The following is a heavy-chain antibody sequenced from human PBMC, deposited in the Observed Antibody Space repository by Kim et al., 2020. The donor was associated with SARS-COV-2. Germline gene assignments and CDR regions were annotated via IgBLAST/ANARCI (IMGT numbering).Heavy chain of an antibody. CDR3: SKNLVDYSGAVFCFDY. J-gene: IGHJ4*01. CDR2: ISGSGACT. V-gene: IGHV3-23*01. CDR1: GFTFSTYA. D-gene: IGHD1-26*01. Sequence: GGSLRLSCAASGFTFSTYAMSWVRQAPGKGLEWVSGISGSGACTYHAYSAKGRFTISRDNSKTTLSLQMNSLRAEDTAIYYCSKNLVDYSGAVFCFDY.